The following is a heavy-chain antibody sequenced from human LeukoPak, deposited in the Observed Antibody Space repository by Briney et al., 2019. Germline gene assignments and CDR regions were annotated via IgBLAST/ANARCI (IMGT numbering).Heavy chain of an antibody. V-gene: IGHV4-34*01. Sequence: SETLSLTCAVYGGSFSGYYWSWIRQPPGKGLAWIGDINHSGSTNYNPSLKSRVTIYVATSKNQFSLKLSSVTAADTAVYYCARGVMVTVPVWFDPWGQGTLATVSS. CDR2: INHSGST. CDR3: ARGVMVTVPVWFDP. J-gene: IGHJ5*02. D-gene: IGHD5-18*01. CDR1: GGSFSGYY.